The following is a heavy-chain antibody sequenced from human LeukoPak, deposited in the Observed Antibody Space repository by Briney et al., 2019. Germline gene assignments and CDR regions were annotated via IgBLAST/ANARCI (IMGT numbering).Heavy chain of an antibody. V-gene: IGHV4-59*01. CDR3: ARAGVHYYDSSGYYYYFDY. Sequence: SETLSLTCTVSGGSISSYYWSWIRQTPGKGLEWIGYIYCSGSTNYNPSLKSRVTISVDTSKNQFSLKLSSVTAADTAVYYCARAGVHYYDSSGYYYYFDYWGQGTLVTVSS. J-gene: IGHJ4*02. D-gene: IGHD3-22*01. CDR2: IYCSGST. CDR1: GGSISSYY.